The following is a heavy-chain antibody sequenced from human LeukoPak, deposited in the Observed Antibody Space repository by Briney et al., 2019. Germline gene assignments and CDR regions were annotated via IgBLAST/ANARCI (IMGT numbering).Heavy chain of an antibody. Sequence: PSETLSPTCTVSGGSISSSDYYWGWIRQPPGRGLEWIGTIYYSGSTSYNPSLKGRVTMSVDTSKNQFSLKLSSVTAAGTAVYFCARHHRSGYYEVDYWGQGTLVTVSS. V-gene: IGHV4-39*01. CDR3: ARHHRSGYYEVDY. D-gene: IGHD6-25*01. CDR2: IYYSGST. J-gene: IGHJ4*02. CDR1: GGSISSSDYY.